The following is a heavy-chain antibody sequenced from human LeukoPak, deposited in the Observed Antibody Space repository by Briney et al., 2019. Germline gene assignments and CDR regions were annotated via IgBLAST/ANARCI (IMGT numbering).Heavy chain of an antibody. J-gene: IGHJ4*02. D-gene: IGHD3-22*01. V-gene: IGHV1-18*04. Sequence: ASVKVSCKASGYTFTGYYMHWVRQAPGQGLEWMGWISAYNGNTNYAQKLQGRVTMTTDTSTSTAYMELRSLRSDDTAVYYCARGYYYDSSGYYLIDYWGQGTLATVSS. CDR3: ARGYYYDSSGYYLIDY. CDR1: GYTFTGYY. CDR2: ISAYNGNT.